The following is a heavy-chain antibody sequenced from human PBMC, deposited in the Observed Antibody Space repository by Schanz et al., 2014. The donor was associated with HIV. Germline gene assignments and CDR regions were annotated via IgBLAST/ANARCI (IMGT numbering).Heavy chain of an antibody. CDR2: ISYDGSNK. D-gene: IGHD1-1*01. CDR3: AKRRDSGYAYFDY. V-gene: IGHV3-30*18. CDR1: GFTFSSYA. Sequence: VQLLESGGGLVQPGGSLRLSCAASGFTFSSYAMSWVRQAPGKGLEWVAVISYDGSNKYYADSVKGRFTISRDNSKNTLYLQMNSLRAEDTAVYYCAKRRDSGYAYFDYWGQGTLVTVSS. J-gene: IGHJ4*02.